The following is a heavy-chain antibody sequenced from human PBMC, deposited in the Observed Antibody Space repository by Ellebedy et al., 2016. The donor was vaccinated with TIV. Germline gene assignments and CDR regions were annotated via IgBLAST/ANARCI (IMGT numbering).Heavy chain of an antibody. Sequence: GESLKISXAASGFTFSTYAMSWVRQAPGKGLEWVSAIFGGGTTTFYADSVKGRFTISRDNSENTLYLQMNSLRAEDTAVYYCARAPDPDYWGQGTLVTVSS. V-gene: IGHV3-23*01. J-gene: IGHJ4*02. CDR3: ARAPDPDY. CDR2: IFGGGTTT. CDR1: GFTFSTYA.